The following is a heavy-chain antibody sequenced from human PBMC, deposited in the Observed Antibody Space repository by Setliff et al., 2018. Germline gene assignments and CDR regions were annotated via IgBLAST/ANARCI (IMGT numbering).Heavy chain of an antibody. CDR3: AHSRPHHYDSSGYYFDY. J-gene: IGHJ4*02. D-gene: IGHD3-22*01. V-gene: IGHV2-5*02. Sequence: SGPTLVNPTQTLTLTCTFSGFSLSTSGVGVGWIRQPPGKALEWLALIYWDDDKRYSPSLKSRLTITKDTSKNQVVLTMTNMDPVDTATYYCAHSRPHHYDSSGYYFDYWGQGTLVTVSS. CDR2: IYWDDDK. CDR1: GFSLSTSGVG.